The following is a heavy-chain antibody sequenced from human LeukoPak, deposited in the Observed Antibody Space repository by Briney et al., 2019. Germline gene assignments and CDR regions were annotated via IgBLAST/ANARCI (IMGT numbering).Heavy chain of an antibody. CDR1: GLTFSSYA. CDR2: ISYDGSNK. D-gene: IGHD6-19*01. Sequence: GGSLRLSCAASGLTFSSYAMHWVRQAPGKGLEWVAIISYDGSNKYHADSVKGRFTISRDNPQNSLYLQMNSLRAEDTAVYYCARVARPWGISVAGTFDSWGQGTLVTVSS. CDR3: ARVARPWGISVAGTFDS. V-gene: IGHV3-30*04. J-gene: IGHJ4*02.